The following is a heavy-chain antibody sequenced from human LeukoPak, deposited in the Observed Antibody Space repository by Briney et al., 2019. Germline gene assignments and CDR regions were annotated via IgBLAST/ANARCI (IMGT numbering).Heavy chain of an antibody. D-gene: IGHD3-16*01. CDR1: GFTFSSYW. V-gene: IGHV3-74*01. J-gene: IGHJ4*02. CDR3: ARKGESGLYY. CDR2: INSDGSST. Sequence: SGGSLRLSRAASGFTFSSYWIHWVRQAPGKGLVWVSRINSDGSSTNYADSVKGRFTISRDNAKNTLYLQMNSLRAEDTAVYYCARKGESGLYYWGQGTLVTVSS.